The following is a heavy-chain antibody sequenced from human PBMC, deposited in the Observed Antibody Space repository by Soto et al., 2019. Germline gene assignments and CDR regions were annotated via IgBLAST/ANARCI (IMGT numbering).Heavy chain of an antibody. V-gene: IGHV1-2*02. Sequence: ASVKVSCKASGGTFSSYAISWVRQAPGQGLEWMGWINPKRGGTRYAQRFQGRVTMTRDTSISTAYMELSRMQSDDTAVYYCARAHPWLQLGSSDYWGQGTLVTVSS. CDR1: GGTFSSYA. J-gene: IGHJ4*02. D-gene: IGHD1-1*01. CDR3: ARAHPWLQLGSSDY. CDR2: INPKRGGT.